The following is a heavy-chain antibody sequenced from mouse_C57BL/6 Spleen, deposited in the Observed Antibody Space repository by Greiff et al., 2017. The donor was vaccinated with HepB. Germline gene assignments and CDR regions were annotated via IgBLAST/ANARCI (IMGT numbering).Heavy chain of an antibody. J-gene: IGHJ3*01. D-gene: IGHD2-2*01. CDR2: IRNKANNHAT. CDR3: TRRGGYDEGFAY. CDR1: GFTFSDAW. V-gene: IGHV6-6*01. Sequence: EVMLVESGGGLVQPGGSMKLSCAASGFTFSDAWMDWVRQSPEKGLEWVAEIRNKANNHATYYAESVKGRFTISRDDSKSSVYLQMNSLRAEDTGIYYCTRRGGYDEGFAYWGQGTLVTVSA.